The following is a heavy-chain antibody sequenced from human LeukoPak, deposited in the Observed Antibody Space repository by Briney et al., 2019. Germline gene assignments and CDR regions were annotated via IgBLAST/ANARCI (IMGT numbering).Heavy chain of an antibody. CDR3: AKDMFIWFGELHDAFDV. D-gene: IGHD3-10*01. J-gene: IGHJ3*01. CDR2: ISSSGDTT. Sequence: PGGSLRLSCAASGFTFSSYAMTWVRQAPGKGLEWVSTISSSGDTTYYADSVKGRFTISRDNSKNTLYLQMNSLRVEDTAVYYCAKDMFIWFGELHDAFDVWGQGTMVTVSS. V-gene: IGHV3-23*01. CDR1: GFTFSSYA.